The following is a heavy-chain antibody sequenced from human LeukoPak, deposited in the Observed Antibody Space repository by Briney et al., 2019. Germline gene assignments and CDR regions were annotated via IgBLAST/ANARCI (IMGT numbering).Heavy chain of an antibody. CDR2: IYSGGST. CDR1: GFTVSSNY. J-gene: IGHJ3*02. Sequence: GGSLRLSCAASGFTVSSNYMSWVRQAPGKGLEWVSVIYSGGSTYYADSVKGRFTISRDNSKNTLYLQMNSLRAEDTAVYYCASPLGAIIDAFDIWGQGTMVTVSS. CDR3: ASPLGAIIDAFDI. D-gene: IGHD3-10*01. V-gene: IGHV3-66*01.